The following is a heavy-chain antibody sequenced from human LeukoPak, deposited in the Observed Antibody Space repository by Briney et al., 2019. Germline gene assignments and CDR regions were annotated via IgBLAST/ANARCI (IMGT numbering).Heavy chain of an antibody. CDR3: ARGPIVATIFTAPYFDY. V-gene: IGHV3-66*01. J-gene: IGHJ4*02. D-gene: IGHD5-12*01. Sequence: GGSLRLSCAASGFTVSSNYMSWVRQAPGKGLEWVSVIYSGGSTYYADSVKGRFTISRDNSKNTLYLQMNSLRAEDTAVYYCARGPIVATIFTAPYFDYWGQGTLVTVSS. CDR1: GFTVSSNY. CDR2: IYSGGST.